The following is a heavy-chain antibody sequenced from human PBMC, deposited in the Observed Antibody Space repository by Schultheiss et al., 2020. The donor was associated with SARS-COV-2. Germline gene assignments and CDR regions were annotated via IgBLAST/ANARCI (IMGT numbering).Heavy chain of an antibody. CDR3: ARVSFNLWSRNAFDI. CDR1: GFTLSSYS. V-gene: IGHV3-21*01. Sequence: GGSLRLSCAASGFTLSSYSMNWVRQAPGKGLEWVSYISSSSSYIYYADSVKGRFTISRDNAKNSLYLQMNSLRAEDTAVYYCARVSFNLWSRNAFDIWGQGTMVTVSS. CDR2: ISSSSSYI. J-gene: IGHJ3*02. D-gene: IGHD3-10*02.